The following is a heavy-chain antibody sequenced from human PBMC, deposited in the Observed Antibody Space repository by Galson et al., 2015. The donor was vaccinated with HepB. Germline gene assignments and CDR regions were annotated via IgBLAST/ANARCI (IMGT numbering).Heavy chain of an antibody. Sequence: SVKVSCKASGYTFTSYAMHWVRQAPGQRLEWMGWINAGNGNTKYSQKFQGRVTITRDTSASTAYMELSSLRSEDTAVYYCARENRDDFWSGYHYTIHNWFDPWGQGTLVTVSS. CDR3: ARENRDDFWSGYHYTIHNWFDP. D-gene: IGHD3-3*01. CDR1: GYTFTSYA. V-gene: IGHV1-3*01. CDR2: INAGNGNT. J-gene: IGHJ5*02.